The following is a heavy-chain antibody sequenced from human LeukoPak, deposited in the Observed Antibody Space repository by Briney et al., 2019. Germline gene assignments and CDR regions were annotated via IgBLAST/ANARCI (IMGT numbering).Heavy chain of an antibody. D-gene: IGHD3-3*01. CDR2: IWYDGSNK. V-gene: IGHV3-30*02. CDR1: GLTFSNYG. Sequence: GGSLRLSCVASGLTFSNYGIHWVRQAPGKGLEWVAFIWYDGSNKFYADSVKGRFTISRDNSKNTLYLQMNSLRPEDTAVYYCGTGPPPPHYNFWSGYLDYWGQGTLVTVSS. J-gene: IGHJ4*02. CDR3: GTGPPPPHYNFWSGYLDY.